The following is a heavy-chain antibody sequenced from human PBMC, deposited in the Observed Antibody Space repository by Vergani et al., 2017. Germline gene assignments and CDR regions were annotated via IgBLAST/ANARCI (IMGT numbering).Heavy chain of an antibody. CDR3: ARAPRIAVAGYFDY. CDR1: GYTFTGYY. J-gene: IGHJ4*02. CDR2: INPNSGNT. Sequence: QVQLVQSGAEVKKPGASVKVSCKASGYTFTGYYMHWVRQAPGQGLEWMGWINPNSGNTNYAQKLQGRVTMTTDTSTSTAYMELRSLRSDDTAVYYCARAPRIAVAGYFDYWGQGTLVTVSS. D-gene: IGHD6-19*01. V-gene: IGHV1-2*02.